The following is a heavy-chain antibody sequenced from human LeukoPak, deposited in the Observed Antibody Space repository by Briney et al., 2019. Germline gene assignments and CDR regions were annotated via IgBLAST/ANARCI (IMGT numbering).Heavy chain of an antibody. CDR1: GFTFSSYG. V-gene: IGHV3-33*01. CDR2: IWYDGSNK. Sequence: GGSLRLSCAASGFTFSSYGMHWVRQAPGKGLEWVAVIWYDGSNKYYADSVKGRFTISRDNSKNTLYLQVNSLRAEDTAVYYCARGGGVRGVNYFDYWGQGTLVTVSS. J-gene: IGHJ4*02. D-gene: IGHD3-10*02. CDR3: ARGGGVRGVNYFDY.